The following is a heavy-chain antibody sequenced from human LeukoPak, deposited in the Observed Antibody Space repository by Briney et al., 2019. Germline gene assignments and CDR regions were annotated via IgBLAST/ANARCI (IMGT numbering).Heavy chain of an antibody. V-gene: IGHV1-46*01. CDR3: ARDVPDTAMTLDY. D-gene: IGHD5-18*01. CDR2: INPNDEST. Sequence: ASVKVSCKASGYTFTSYYMHWLRQAPGQGLEWMGIINPNDESTTYAQRFQGRVTMTGDTSTSTAYMELSSLRSEDTAVYYCARDVPDTAMTLDYWGQGTLVTVSS. CDR1: GYTFTSYY. J-gene: IGHJ4*02.